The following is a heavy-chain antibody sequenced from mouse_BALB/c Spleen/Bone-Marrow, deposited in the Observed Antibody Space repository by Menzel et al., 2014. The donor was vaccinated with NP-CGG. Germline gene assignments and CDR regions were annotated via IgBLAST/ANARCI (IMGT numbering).Heavy chain of an antibody. CDR2: IWGDGSP. Sequence: ESGPGLVAPSQSLSITCTVSGFSLTGYGVSWVRQSPGKGLEWLGMIWGDGSPDYNSALKSRLSISKDNSKSQVFLKMNSLQTDDTARYYCARDSFLITRALDYWGQGTSVTVSS. V-gene: IGHV2-6-7*01. CDR1: GFSLTGYG. J-gene: IGHJ4*01. CDR3: ARDSFLITRALDY. D-gene: IGHD2-4*01.